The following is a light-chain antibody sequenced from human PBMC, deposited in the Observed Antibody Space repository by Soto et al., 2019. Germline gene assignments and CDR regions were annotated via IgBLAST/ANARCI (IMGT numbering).Light chain of an antibody. CDR1: HSASSD. V-gene: IGKV3-11*01. J-gene: IGKJ4*01. CDR3: QQRNRWPLT. CDR2: DAS. Sequence: EIVLTQSPVTLSLSPGERATLSCRASHSASSDLLWYQQKPGQSPRLLISDASNRATGIPARFSGSGSGTDFILTISSLEPEDFAVYYCQQRNRWPLTFGGGTRVEIK.